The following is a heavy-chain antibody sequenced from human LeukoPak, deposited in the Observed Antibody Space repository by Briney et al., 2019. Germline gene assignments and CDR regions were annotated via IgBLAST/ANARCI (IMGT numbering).Heavy chain of an antibody. V-gene: IGHV4-59*08. CDR1: CGSLRKLL. J-gene: IGHJ5*02. D-gene: IGHD2-15*01. CDR3: ARFGGSCSGGSCCSNWFDP. CDR2: NYYRGND. Sequence: SEALALTLTGFCGSLRKLLGRWVRPAPRKGPGGVGYNYYRGNDNHNPSLKRRVTISVDPSQNHFPLKPGSVTGADTAVYYCARFGGSCSGGSCCSNWFDPWGQGTMVTVSS.